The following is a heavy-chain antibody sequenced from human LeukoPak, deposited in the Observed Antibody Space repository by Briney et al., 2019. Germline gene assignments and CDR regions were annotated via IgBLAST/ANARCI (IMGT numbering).Heavy chain of an antibody. CDR3: ARDDYAGANWFDP. V-gene: IGHV1-69*05. D-gene: IGHD4-17*01. J-gene: IGHJ5*02. Sequence: SVKVSCKASGGTFSSYAISWVRQAPGQGLEWMGGIIPIFGTANYAQKFQGRVTITTDESTSTAYMELSSLRSEDTAVYYCARDDYAGANWFDPWGQGTLVTVSS. CDR1: GGTFSSYA. CDR2: IIPIFGTA.